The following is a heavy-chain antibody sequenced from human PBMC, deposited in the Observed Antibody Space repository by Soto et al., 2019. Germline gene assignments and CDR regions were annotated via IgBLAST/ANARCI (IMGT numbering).Heavy chain of an antibody. Sequence: QVTLKESGPVLVKPTETLTLTCTVSGFSLSNARMGVSWIRQPPGKALGWLAHIFSNDEKSYSTSLKSRLTISKDTSKSQVVITMTNMDPVDTATYYCARMDSSGGAYYYMDVWGKGSTVTVSS. CDR1: GFSLSNARMG. CDR2: IFSNDEK. D-gene: IGHD6-19*01. V-gene: IGHV2-26*01. CDR3: ARMDSSGGAYYYMDV. J-gene: IGHJ6*03.